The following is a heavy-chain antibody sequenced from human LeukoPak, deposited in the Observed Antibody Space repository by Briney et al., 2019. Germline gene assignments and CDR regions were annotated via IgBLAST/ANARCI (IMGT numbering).Heavy chain of an antibody. CDR3: AKEGIRFLEWSDYYYYGMDV. Sequence: GGSLRLSCAASGFTFSSYAMSWVRQVPGKGLEWDSAISGSGGSTYYADSVKGRFTISRDNSKNTLYLQMNSLRAEDTAVYYCAKEGIRFLEWSDYYYYGMDVWGQGTTVTVSS. CDR1: GFTFSSYA. J-gene: IGHJ6*02. CDR2: ISGSGGST. V-gene: IGHV3-23*01. D-gene: IGHD3-3*01.